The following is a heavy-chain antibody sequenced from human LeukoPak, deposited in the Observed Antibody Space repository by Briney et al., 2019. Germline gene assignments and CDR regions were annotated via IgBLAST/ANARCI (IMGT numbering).Heavy chain of an antibody. CDR1: GFTVSSNY. D-gene: IGHD3-22*01. Sequence: GGSLRLSCAASGFTVSSNYMSWVRQAPGKGLEWVAVISYDGSNKYYADSVKGRFTISRDNSKNTLYLQMNSLRAEDTAVYYCARDQLEYYDSSGYSNYYYYGMDVWGQGTTVTVSS. J-gene: IGHJ6*02. CDR3: ARDQLEYYDSSGYSNYYYYGMDV. CDR2: ISYDGSNK. V-gene: IGHV3-30-3*01.